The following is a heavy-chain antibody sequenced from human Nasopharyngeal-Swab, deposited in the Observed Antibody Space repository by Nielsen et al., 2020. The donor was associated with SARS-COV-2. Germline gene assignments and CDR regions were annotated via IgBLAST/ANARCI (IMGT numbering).Heavy chain of an antibody. CDR1: GFTVSSNY. V-gene: IGHV3-15*01. D-gene: IGHD6-19*01. CDR2: IKSKTDGGTT. J-gene: IGHJ4*02. CDR3: TTVVAVAGRPSFVDY. Sequence: GESLKISCAASGFTVSSNYMSWVRQAPGKGLEWVGRIKSKTDGGTTDYAAPVKGRFTISRDDSKNTLYLQMNSLKTEDTAVYYCTTVVAVAGRPSFVDYWGQGTLVTVSS.